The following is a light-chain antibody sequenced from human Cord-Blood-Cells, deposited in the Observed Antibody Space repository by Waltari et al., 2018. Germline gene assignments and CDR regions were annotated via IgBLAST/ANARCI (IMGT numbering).Light chain of an antibody. CDR1: SSDVGGYNY. Sequence: QTALTQPASVSGSPGQSITISCTGTSSDVGGYNYVSCYQQHPGKAPKLMIYDSRNRPSGVSNRFSGSKSGNTASLTISGLQAEDEADYYCSSYTSSSTLVFGGGTKLTVL. J-gene: IGLJ2*01. CDR2: DSR. CDR3: SSYTSSSTLV. V-gene: IGLV2-14*01.